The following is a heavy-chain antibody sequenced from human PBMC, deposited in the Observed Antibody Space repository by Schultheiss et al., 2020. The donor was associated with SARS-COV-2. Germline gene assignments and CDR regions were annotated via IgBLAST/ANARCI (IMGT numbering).Heavy chain of an antibody. V-gene: IGHV4-59*12. CDR3: ARDSSSSSVYFDY. J-gene: IGHJ4*02. CDR1: SGSISSNY. CDR2: IYYSGST. D-gene: IGHD6-13*01. Sequence: SQTLSLTCTVSSGSISSNYWSWIRQTPGKGLEWIGYIYYSGSTNYNPSLKSRVTMSVDTSKNQFSLKLSSVTAADTAVYYCARDSSSSSVYFDYWGQGTLVTVSS.